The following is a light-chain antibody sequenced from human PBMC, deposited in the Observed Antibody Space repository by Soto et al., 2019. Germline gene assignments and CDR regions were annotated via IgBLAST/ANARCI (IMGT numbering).Light chain of an antibody. V-gene: IGKV2-28*01. CDR2: LGS. J-gene: IGKJ2*01. Sequence: DVVMTQSPLSLPVTPGEPASISCRSRQSLLHSNGYNYLDWFLQKPGQSPQLLIYLGSTRASGVPDRFSGSGSGTDFTLKISRVEAEDVGVYYCMHALQFPQKYIFGQGTKLDIK. CDR1: QSLLHSNGYNY. CDR3: MHALQFPQKYI.